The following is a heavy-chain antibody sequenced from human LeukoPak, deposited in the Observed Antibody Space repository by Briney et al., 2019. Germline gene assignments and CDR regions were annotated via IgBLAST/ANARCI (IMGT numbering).Heavy chain of an antibody. V-gene: IGHV4-4*07. Sequence: SETLSLTCTVSGGSISSYYWSWIRQPAGKGLEWIGRIYTSGSTNYNPSLKSRVTMSVDTSKNQFSLKLSSVTAADTAVYYCARSYSSGWENDAFDIWGQGTMVTVSS. CDR2: IYTSGST. CDR1: GGSISSYY. D-gene: IGHD6-19*01. CDR3: ARSYSSGWENDAFDI. J-gene: IGHJ3*02.